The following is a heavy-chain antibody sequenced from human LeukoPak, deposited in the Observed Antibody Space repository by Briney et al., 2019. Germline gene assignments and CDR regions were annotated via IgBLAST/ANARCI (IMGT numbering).Heavy chain of an antibody. CDR3: SRVGEKQLVPRHNWFDP. Sequence: ASVKVSCKASGYTVTSYYMHWVRQAPGQGLEWMAIVNPSGSSSYAQKFQGRATLTRATSTNTVYMELSGLRSEDTAVYYCSRVGEKQLVPRHNWFDPWGQGTLVTVSS. CDR1: GYTVTSYY. D-gene: IGHD6-13*01. CDR2: VNPSGSS. V-gene: IGHV1-46*01. J-gene: IGHJ5*02.